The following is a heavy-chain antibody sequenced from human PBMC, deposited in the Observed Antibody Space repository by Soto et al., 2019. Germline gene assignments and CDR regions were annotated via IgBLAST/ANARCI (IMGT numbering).Heavy chain of an antibody. CDR2: IYYSGST. J-gene: IGHJ5*02. CDR1: GGSISSSSYY. CDR3: ARPQAIAAAGTFWFDP. V-gene: IGHV4-39*01. Sequence: QLQLQESGPGLVKPSETLSLTCTVSGGSISSSSYYWGWIRQPPGKGLEWIGSIYYSGSTYYNPSLKSRVTISVDTSKNQFSLKLSSVTAADTAVYYCARPQAIAAAGTFWFDPWGQGTLVTVSS. D-gene: IGHD6-13*01.